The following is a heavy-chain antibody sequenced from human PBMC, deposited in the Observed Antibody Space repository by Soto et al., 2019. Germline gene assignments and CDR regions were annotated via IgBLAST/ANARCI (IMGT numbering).Heavy chain of an antibody. Sequence: QVQLVESGGDVVQPGRSLRLSCAASGFTFSSYGMHWVRQAPGKGLEWVAVISSDGSNKYYADSLRGRFTISRDNSKNTLYQQMTSLRAEHTAVYYSAKDSLLSRGSDYWGQGTLLTVSS. CDR3: AKDSLLSRGSDY. J-gene: IGHJ4*02. CDR2: ISSDGSNK. CDR1: GFTFSSYG. V-gene: IGHV3-30*18. D-gene: IGHD2-15*01.